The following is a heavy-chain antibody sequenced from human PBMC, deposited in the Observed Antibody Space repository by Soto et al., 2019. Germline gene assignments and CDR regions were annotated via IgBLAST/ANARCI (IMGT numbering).Heavy chain of an antibody. CDR3: ARGSSNWAYYFDF. CDR2: ITSSGTTV. Sequence: PGGSLRLSCAASGFTFRSYSLNWVRQAPGKGLEWVSYITSSGTTVYYADYVRGRFTISRDNAKNSLYLQMNSLRDDDTAVYYCARGSSNWAYYFDFWGQGTLVTVSS. D-gene: IGHD6-13*01. CDR1: GFTFRSYS. J-gene: IGHJ4*02. V-gene: IGHV3-48*02.